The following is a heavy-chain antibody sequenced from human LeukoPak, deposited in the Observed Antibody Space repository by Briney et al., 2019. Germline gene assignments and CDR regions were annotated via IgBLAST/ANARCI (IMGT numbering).Heavy chain of an antibody. CDR2: IYPGDSDT. V-gene: IGHV5-51*01. J-gene: IGHJ5*02. Sequence: GESLKISCKGSGYSFTSYWIGWVRQMPGKGLEWMGIIYPGDSDTRYSPSFQGQVTISADKSISTAYLQWSSLKASDTAMYYCARLQGGTTVLSSSWALPWGWFDPWGQGTLVTVSS. CDR1: GYSFTSYW. CDR3: ARLQGGTTVLSSSWALPWGWFDP. D-gene: IGHD6-13*01.